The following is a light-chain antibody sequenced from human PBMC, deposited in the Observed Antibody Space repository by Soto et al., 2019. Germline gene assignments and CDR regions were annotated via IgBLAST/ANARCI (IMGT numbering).Light chain of an antibody. Sequence: EILMTQSPATLSVSPGERATLSCRASQSVSSNLAWYQQKPGQAPRLLIYSASSRATGIPARFSGSGSGTDFSLTISSLQSEDFAVYYCQQYHNWLPYTFGQGTKLEIK. CDR2: SAS. J-gene: IGKJ2*01. CDR3: QQYHNWLPYT. CDR1: QSVSSN. V-gene: IGKV3-15*01.